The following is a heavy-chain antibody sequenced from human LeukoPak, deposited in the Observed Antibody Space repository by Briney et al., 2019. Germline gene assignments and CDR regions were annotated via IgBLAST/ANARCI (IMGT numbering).Heavy chain of an antibody. CDR1: GFTFSTYS. CDR3: ARDSSLLWFGELFARPYYYYGMDV. Sequence: GGSLRLSCAASGFTFSTYSMNWVRQAPGKGLEWVSSISSNNRYIYYADSVKGRFTISRDNAKNSLYLQMNSLRAEDTAVYYCARDSSLLWFGELFARPYYYYGMDVWGQGTTVTVSS. CDR2: ISSNNRYI. D-gene: IGHD3-10*01. J-gene: IGHJ6*02. V-gene: IGHV3-21*01.